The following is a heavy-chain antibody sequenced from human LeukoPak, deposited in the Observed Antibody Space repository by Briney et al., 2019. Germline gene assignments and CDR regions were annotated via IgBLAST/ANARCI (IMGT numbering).Heavy chain of an antibody. J-gene: IGHJ5*02. CDR3: ARVGEYYDILTGYYTLNWFDP. CDR2: INHSGST. Sequence: PSETLSLTCAVYGGSFSGYYWSWIRQPPGKGLEWIGEINHSGSTNYNPSLKSRVTISVDTSKNQFSLKLSSVTAADTAVYYCARVGEYYDILTGYYTLNWFDPWGQGTLVTDSS. V-gene: IGHV4-34*01. CDR1: GGSFSGYY. D-gene: IGHD3-9*01.